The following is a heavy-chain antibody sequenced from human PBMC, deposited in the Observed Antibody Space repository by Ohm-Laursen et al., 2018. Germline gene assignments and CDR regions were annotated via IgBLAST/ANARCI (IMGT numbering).Heavy chain of an antibody. CDR1: GVSISSYY. CDR2: MYYSGNT. V-gene: IGHV4-59*05. D-gene: IGHD6-13*01. J-gene: IGHJ4*02. CDR3: ATSNNWYYFDY. Sequence: SETLSLTCSVSGVSISSYYWGWIRQPPGKGLEWIGGMYYSGNTYYNPSLKSRVTIAVDTSKNQFSLKLSSVTAADTSVYYCATSNNWYYFDYWGQGTLVTVSS.